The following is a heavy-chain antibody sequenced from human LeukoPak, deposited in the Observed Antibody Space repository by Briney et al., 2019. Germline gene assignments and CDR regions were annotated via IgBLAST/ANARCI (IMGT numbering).Heavy chain of an antibody. CDR1: GFTFSSYW. D-gene: IGHD1-26*01. V-gene: IGHV4-59*01. Sequence: GSLRLSCAASGFTFSSYWMSWIRQPPGKGLEWIGYIYYSGSTNYNPSLKSRVTISVDTSKNQFSLKLSSVTAADTAVYYCAREGGAYWGQGTLVTVSS. CDR2: IYYSGST. J-gene: IGHJ4*02. CDR3: AREGGAY.